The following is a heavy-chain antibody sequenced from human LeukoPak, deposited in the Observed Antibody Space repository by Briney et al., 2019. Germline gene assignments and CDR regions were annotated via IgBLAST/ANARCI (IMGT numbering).Heavy chain of an antibody. D-gene: IGHD5-24*01. J-gene: IGHJ2*01. CDR2: IYYSGST. V-gene: IGHV4-39*01. CDR3: ARLLGYGYNNNWYFDL. Sequence: SETLSLTCTVSGGSISSSSYYWGWIRQPPGKGLEWIGSIYYSGSTYYNPSLKSRVTISVDTSKNQFSLKLSSVTAADTAVYYCARLLGYGYNNNWYFDLWGRGTLVTVSS. CDR1: GGSISSSSYY.